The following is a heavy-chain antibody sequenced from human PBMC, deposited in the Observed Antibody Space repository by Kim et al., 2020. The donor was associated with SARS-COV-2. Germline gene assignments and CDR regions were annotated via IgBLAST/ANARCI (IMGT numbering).Heavy chain of an antibody. Sequence: GGSLRLSCAASGFTFSDYYMSWIRQAPGKGLEWVSYISSSSSYTNYADSVKGRFTISRDNAKNSLYLQMNSLRAEDTAVYYCARDLSGDFYGDYVDYYYYYGMDVWGQGTTVTVSS. CDR1: GFTFSDYY. J-gene: IGHJ6*02. V-gene: IGHV3-11*06. CDR3: ARDLSGDFYGDYVDYYYYYGMDV. CDR2: ISSSSSYT. D-gene: IGHD4-17*01.